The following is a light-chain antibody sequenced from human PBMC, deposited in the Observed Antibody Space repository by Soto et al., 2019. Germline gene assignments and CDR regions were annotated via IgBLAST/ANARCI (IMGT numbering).Light chain of an antibody. CDR3: QQLNHYPLT. Sequence: DIKLTQTPSFLSASVGDRVPVNCRASQGSPTYLAWYQQKPGKAPKILIYGVSTLQNGVPSRFSGAGSGTEFTLTITSLQPEDAATYYCQQLNHYPLTFGQGTRLEIK. CDR2: GVS. J-gene: IGKJ5*01. V-gene: IGKV1-9*01. CDR1: QGSPTY.